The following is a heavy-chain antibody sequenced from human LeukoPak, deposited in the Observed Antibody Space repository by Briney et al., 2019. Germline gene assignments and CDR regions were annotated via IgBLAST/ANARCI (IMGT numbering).Heavy chain of an antibody. D-gene: IGHD2-2*01. V-gene: IGHV1-18*01. CDR1: GYTFTSYG. CDR2: ISAYNGNT. J-gene: IGHJ4*02. CDR3: ARDFTVVVPAAIPFDY. Sequence: GASVKVSCKASGYTFTSYGISWVRQAPGQGLEWMGWISAYNGNTNYAQKLQGRVTMTTDTSTSTAYMELRSLRSDDTAVYYCARDFTVVVPAAIPFDYWGQGTLVTVSS.